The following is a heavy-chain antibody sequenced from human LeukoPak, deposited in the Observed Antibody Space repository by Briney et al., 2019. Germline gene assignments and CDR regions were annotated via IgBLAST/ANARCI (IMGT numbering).Heavy chain of an antibody. Sequence: GGSLRLSCAASGFTFDDYGMSWVRQAPGKGLEWVSGINWNGGSTGYADSVKGRFTISRDNAKNSLYLQMNSLRDEDTALYYCARERGVAAAGTFSDYWGQGTLVTVSS. CDR3: ARERGVAAAGTFSDY. J-gene: IGHJ4*02. D-gene: IGHD6-13*01. CDR2: INWNGGST. V-gene: IGHV3-20*04. CDR1: GFTFDDYG.